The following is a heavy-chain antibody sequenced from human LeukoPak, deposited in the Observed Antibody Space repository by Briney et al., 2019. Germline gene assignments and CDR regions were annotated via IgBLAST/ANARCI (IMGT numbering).Heavy chain of an antibody. CDR3: ARDCSGGSCYSGFSGGIDY. Sequence: PSKTLSLTCAVSGGFIGDGGYYWSWVRQPPGKGLEWIGYVYHSGFTSYTPSLKSRVTISVDTSENQFSLRLNFVTAADTAVYYCARDCSGGSCYSGFSGGIDYWGQGTLVTVSS. V-gene: IGHV4-30-2*01. D-gene: IGHD2-15*01. J-gene: IGHJ4*02. CDR1: GGFIGDGGYY. CDR2: VYHSGFT.